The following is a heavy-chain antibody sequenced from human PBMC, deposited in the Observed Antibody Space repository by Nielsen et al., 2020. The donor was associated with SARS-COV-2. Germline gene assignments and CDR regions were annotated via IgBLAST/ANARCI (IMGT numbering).Heavy chain of an antibody. J-gene: IGHJ3*02. CDR1: GFTFSSDS. CDR2: ISSSSSYI. D-gene: IGHD3-3*01. Sequence: GESLKISCAASGFTFSSDSMNWVRQAPGKGLEWVSSISSSSSYIYYADSVKGRFTISRDNAKNSLYLQMNSLRAEDTAVYYCARVLSYTFDIWGQGTMVTVSS. V-gene: IGHV3-21*01. CDR3: ARVLSYTFDI.